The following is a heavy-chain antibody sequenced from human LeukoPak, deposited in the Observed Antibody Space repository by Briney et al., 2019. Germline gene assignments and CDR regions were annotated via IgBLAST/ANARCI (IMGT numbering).Heavy chain of an antibody. Sequence: QPGGSLRLSCAASGFTFSIYAMSWVRQAPGKGLEWVSVISGSGGSTYYADSVKGRFTISRDNSKNTLYLQMNSLRVEDSAVYYCAKDFFYYDSSTYYSPFDYWGQGTLVTVSS. J-gene: IGHJ4*02. CDR2: ISGSGGST. CDR3: AKDFFYYDSSTYYSPFDY. V-gene: IGHV3-23*01. D-gene: IGHD3-22*01. CDR1: GFTFSIYA.